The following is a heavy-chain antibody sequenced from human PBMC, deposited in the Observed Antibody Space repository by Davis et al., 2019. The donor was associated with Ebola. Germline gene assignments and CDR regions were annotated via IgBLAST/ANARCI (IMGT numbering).Heavy chain of an antibody. CDR1: GGTFSSYA. CDR3: ARASREQQLVISWFDP. J-gene: IGHJ5*02. V-gene: IGHV1-69*04. Sequence: SVKVSCKASGGTFSSYAISWVRQAPGQGLEWMGRIIPILGIANYAQKFQGRVTITADKSTSTAYMELSSLRSEDTAVYYCARASREQQLVISWFDPWGQGTLVTVSS. D-gene: IGHD6-13*01. CDR2: IIPILGIA.